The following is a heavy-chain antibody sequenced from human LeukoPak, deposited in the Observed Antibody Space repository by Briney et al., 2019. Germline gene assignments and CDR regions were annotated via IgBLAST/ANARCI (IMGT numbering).Heavy chain of an antibody. CDR3: ARVWARAAAGVIWFDA. J-gene: IGHJ5*02. D-gene: IGHD6-13*01. V-gene: IGHV3-11*01. Sequence: PGGSLRLSQAASGLPLRDYYMSWIPRAPGKGLEGGSYLSSSCCTIYYADSVKGRFTISRDNAKNSLYLQMNSLRGEDTAVYYCARVWARAAAGVIWFDAWGQGTLVTVSS. CDR2: LSSSCCTI. CDR1: GLPLRDYY.